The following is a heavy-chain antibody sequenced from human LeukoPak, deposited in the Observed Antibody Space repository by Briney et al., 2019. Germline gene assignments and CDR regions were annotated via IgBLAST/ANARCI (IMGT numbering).Heavy chain of an antibody. V-gene: IGHV3-74*01. D-gene: IGHD3-3*01. Sequence: GGSLRLSCAASGLTFSSHWMHWVRHAPGKGLVWVSRITNDGSSTTYADSVKGRFTISRDNAKNMLYLQVNSLRAEDTAVYYCARGPPHTIFGVAMEFDYWGQGTLVTVSS. CDR2: ITNDGSST. J-gene: IGHJ4*02. CDR3: ARGPPHTIFGVAMEFDY. CDR1: GLTFSSHW.